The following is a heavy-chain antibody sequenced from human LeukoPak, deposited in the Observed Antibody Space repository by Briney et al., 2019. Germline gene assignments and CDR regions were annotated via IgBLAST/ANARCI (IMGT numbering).Heavy chain of an antibody. CDR2: ISPTSGGT. CDR1: GFSFTDYY. D-gene: IGHD2-2*01. J-gene: IGHJ1*01. Sequence: ASVKVSCKTSGFSFTDYYIHWVRQAPGQGLEWMGWISPTSGGTNYAQKFQGRVSLTRDTSTSTAFMDLRRLASNDTATYFCARAQRAPSYFLTFWGQGALVTVSP. CDR3: ARAQRAPSYFLTF. V-gene: IGHV1-2*02.